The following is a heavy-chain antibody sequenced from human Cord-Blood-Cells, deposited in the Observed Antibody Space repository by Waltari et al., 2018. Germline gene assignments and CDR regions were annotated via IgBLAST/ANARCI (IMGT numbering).Heavy chain of an antibody. J-gene: IGHJ4*02. D-gene: IGHD1-26*01. CDR1: GFTLSSNS. CDR3: AREGKGSYYYFDY. V-gene: IGHV3-53*01. CDR2: IYSGGST. Sequence: GQLVGSGGGLIQTGGSLSLSCAASGFTLSSNSMSCVCQAPGKGRELVSVIYSGGSTYYADSVKGRFTISRDNSKNTLYLQRNSLRAEDTAVYYCAREGKGSYYYFDYWGQGTLVTVSS.